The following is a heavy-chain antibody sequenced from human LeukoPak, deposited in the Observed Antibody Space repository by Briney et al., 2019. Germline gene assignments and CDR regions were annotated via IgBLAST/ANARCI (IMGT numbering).Heavy chain of an antibody. CDR3: ARVFWRVRVPAYSGWFDP. V-gene: IGHV4-34*01. D-gene: IGHD2-2*01. CDR2: INHSGST. CDR1: GGSFSGYY. J-gene: IGHJ5*02. Sequence: SETLSLTCAVYGGSFSGYYWSWIRQPPGKGLEWIGEINHSGSTNYNPSLKSRVTISVDTSKNQFSLKLSSVTAADTAVYYCARVFWRVRVPAYSGWFDPWGQGTLVTVSS.